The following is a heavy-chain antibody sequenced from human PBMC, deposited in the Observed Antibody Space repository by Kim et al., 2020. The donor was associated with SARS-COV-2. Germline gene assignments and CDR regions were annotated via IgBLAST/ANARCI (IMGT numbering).Heavy chain of an antibody. CDR1: GFTFSSYA. V-gene: IGHV3-30*04. Sequence: GGSLRLSCAASGFTFSSYAMHWVRQALGKGLEWVAVISYDGSNKYYADSVKGRFTISRDNSKNTLYLQMNSLRAEDTAVYYCARDPSGDYSYYFDYWGQGTLVTVSS. J-gene: IGHJ4*02. CDR2: ISYDGSNK. CDR3: ARDPSGDYSYYFDY. D-gene: IGHD4-17*01.